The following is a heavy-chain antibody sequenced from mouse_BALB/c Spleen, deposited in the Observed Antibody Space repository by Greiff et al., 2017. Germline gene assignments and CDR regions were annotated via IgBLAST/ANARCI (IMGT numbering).Heavy chain of an antibody. CDR3: ARRGTTGFDY. J-gene: IGHJ2*01. V-gene: IGHV8-12*01. CDR2: IYWDDDK. Sequence: QVTLKVCGPGILQPSQTLSLTCSFSGFSLSTSGMGVSWIRQPSGKGLEWLAHIYWDDDKRYNPSLKSRLTISKDTSSNQVFLKITSVDTADTATYYCARRGTTGFDYWGQGTTLTVSS. CDR1: GFSLSTSGMG. D-gene: IGHD1-1*01.